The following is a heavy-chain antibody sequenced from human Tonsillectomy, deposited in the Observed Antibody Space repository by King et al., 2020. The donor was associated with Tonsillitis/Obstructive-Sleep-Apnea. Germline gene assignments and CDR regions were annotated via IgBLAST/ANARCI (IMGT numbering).Heavy chain of an antibody. Sequence: VQLVESGAEVKKPGESLKISCKGSAYIFTSYWIGWVRQMPGKGLEWMGIIYPGDSHTRYSPSFQGQVTISADNSISTAYLQWSSLKASDAAMYYCARLVYSSSWGPMDVWGQGPTVTVPS. D-gene: IGHD6-13*01. J-gene: IGHJ6*02. CDR3: ARLVYSSSWGPMDV. CDR1: AYIFTSYW. V-gene: IGHV5-51*01. CDR2: IYPGDSHT.